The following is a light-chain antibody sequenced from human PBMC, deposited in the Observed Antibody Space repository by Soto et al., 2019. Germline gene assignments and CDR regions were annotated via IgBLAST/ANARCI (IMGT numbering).Light chain of an antibody. CDR1: SSDVGGYNY. Sequence: QSVLTKPASVSGSPGQSITISCTGTSSDVGGYNYVSWYQQHPGKAPKLMIYEVTNRPSGVSNRFSGSKSGNTASLTISGLQAEDEADYYCSSYTSSITVLFGGGTKLTVL. CDR3: SSYTSSITVL. J-gene: IGLJ2*01. CDR2: EVT. V-gene: IGLV2-14*01.